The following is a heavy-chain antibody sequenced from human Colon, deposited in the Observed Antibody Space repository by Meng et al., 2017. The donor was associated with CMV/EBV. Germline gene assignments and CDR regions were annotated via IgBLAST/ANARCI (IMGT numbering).Heavy chain of an antibody. CDR1: GFIFSDHY. CDR2: IRKKANSYTT. Sequence: VRLVGLGGGLVQTGGSLRLSCAAFGFIFSDHYMDWVRQAPGKGLEWVARIRKKANSYTTEYAASVKGRFTISRDDSKNSLYLQMNSLKTDDTAVYYCAGVLSGDVWGSWGQGTLVTVSS. CDR3: AGVLSGDVWGS. D-gene: IGHD7-27*01. V-gene: IGHV3-72*01. J-gene: IGHJ5*02.